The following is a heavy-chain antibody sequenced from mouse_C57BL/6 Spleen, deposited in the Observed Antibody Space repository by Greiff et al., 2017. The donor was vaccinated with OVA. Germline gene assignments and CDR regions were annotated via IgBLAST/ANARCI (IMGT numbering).Heavy chain of an antibody. CDR3: AREDSSGLFAY. CDR2: ISDGGSYT. V-gene: IGHV5-4*01. Sequence: EVNVVESGGGLVKPGGSLKLSCAASGFTFSSYAMSWVRQTPEKRLEWVATISDGGSYTYYPDNVKGRFTISRDNAKNNLYLQMSHLKSEDTAMYYCAREDSSGLFAYWGQGTLVTVSA. D-gene: IGHD3-2*02. CDR1: GFTFSSYA. J-gene: IGHJ3*01.